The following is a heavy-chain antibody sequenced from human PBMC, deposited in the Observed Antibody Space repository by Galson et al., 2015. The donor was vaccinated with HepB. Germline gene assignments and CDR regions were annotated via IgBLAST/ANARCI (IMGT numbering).Heavy chain of an antibody. D-gene: IGHD3-16*01. CDR3: AQGLWGVMSYFDY. CDR2: IDWDDDK. J-gene: IGHJ4*02. Sequence: PALVKPTQTLTLTCTFSGFSLSTSGMCVSWIRQPPGKALEWLARIDWDDDKYYSTSLKTRLTISKDTSKNQVVLTMTNMDPVDTATYYCAQGLWGVMSYFDYWGQGTLVTVSS. CDR1: GFSLSTSGMC. V-gene: IGHV2-70*11.